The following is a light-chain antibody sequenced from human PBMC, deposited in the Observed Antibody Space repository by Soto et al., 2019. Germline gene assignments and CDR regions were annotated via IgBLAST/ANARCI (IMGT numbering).Light chain of an antibody. CDR2: AAS. V-gene: IGKV1-39*01. Sequence: DIQLTQSPSSLSASVGDRVTITCRASLPITNYLSWYQLKPGRAPKLLICAASSLQSGVPSRFSGGGSGTEFTLAISSLQSEDFASYFCQQSYISPWTFGQGTNVEI. CDR1: LPITNY. CDR3: QQSYISPWT. J-gene: IGKJ1*01.